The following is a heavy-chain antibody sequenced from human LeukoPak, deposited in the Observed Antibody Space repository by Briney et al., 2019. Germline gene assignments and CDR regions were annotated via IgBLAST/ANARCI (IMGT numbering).Heavy chain of an antibody. Sequence: ETLSLTCTVSGGSFTSYYWSWIRQPPGKGLEWIGYIYYTGSTNYNPSLKGRVTISLDTSENQFSLELTSVTAADTAVYYCARSLYGSGNIWLDPWGQGTLVTVSS. V-gene: IGHV4-59*01. J-gene: IGHJ5*02. CDR1: GGSFTSYY. CDR3: ARSLYGSGNIWLDP. CDR2: IYYTGST. D-gene: IGHD3-10*01.